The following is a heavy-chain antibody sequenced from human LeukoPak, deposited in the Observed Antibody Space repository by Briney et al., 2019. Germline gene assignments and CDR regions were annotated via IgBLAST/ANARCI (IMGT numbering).Heavy chain of an antibody. V-gene: IGHV3-7*01. D-gene: IGHD3-3*01. CDR1: GFTFRSYW. Sequence: GGSLRLSCAASGFTFRSYWMSWVRQAPGKGLEWVANIKQDGSEKYYVDSVKGRFTISRDNAKNSLYLQMNSLRAEDTAVYYCARRTIFVYYFDYWGQGTLVTVSS. J-gene: IGHJ4*02. CDR2: IKQDGSEK. CDR3: ARRTIFVYYFDY.